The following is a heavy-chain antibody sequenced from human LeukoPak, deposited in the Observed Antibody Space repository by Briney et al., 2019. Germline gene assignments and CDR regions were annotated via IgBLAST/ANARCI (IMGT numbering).Heavy chain of an antibody. CDR2: ISGSGGST. D-gene: IGHD6-13*01. CDR1: GFTFSSYA. Sequence: GGSLRLSCAASGFTFSSYAMSWVRQAPGKGLEWVSAISGSGGSTYYADSVKGRFTISRDNSKNTLYLQMNSLRAEDTAVYYCAKGYSSSWTYYYGMDVWGQGTTVNVSS. CDR3: AKGYSSSWTYYYGMDV. V-gene: IGHV3-23*01. J-gene: IGHJ6*02.